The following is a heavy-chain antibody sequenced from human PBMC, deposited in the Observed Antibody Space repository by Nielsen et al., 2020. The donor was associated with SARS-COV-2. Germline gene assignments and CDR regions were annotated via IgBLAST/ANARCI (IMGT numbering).Heavy chain of an antibody. Sequence: GGSLRLSCAASGFTFSSYWMHWVRQAPGKGLVWVSRINSDGSSTSYADPVKGRFTISRENAKNTLYLQMNSLRAEDTAVYYCARSEYYDSSGYYMYYYYGMDVWGQGTTVTVSS. CDR1: GFTFSSYW. CDR3: ARSEYYDSSGYYMYYYYGMDV. CDR2: INSDGSST. J-gene: IGHJ6*02. D-gene: IGHD3-22*01. V-gene: IGHV3-74*01.